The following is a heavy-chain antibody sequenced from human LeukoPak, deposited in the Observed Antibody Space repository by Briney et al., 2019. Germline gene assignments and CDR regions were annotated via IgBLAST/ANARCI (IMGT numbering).Heavy chain of an antibody. CDR2: IWYDGTNK. CDR3: ARDPSNYAYCGGDCFSWHLDS. V-gene: IGHV3-33*01. CDR1: GSTFSSYG. J-gene: IGHJ4*02. Sequence: SGGSLRLSCAASGSTFSSYGMHWVRQAPGKGLEWVTIIWYDGTNKYYSDSVKGRFTVSRDNSKNTLYLQMNSLRADDTAVYYRARDPSNYAYCGGDCFSWHLDSWGQGTLVFVSS. D-gene: IGHD2-21*02.